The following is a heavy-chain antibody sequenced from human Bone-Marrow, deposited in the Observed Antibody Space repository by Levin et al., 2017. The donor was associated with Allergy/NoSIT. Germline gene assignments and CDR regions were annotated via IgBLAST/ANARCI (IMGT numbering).Heavy chain of an antibody. Sequence: PPASVKVSCKVSGYTLTELSMHWVRQTPGKGLEWMGGFDPEDGKTIYAQKFQGRVTMTEDTSTDTVYMELSSLRSEDTAVYYCAIDRGYRSGYYSPHYYGMDVWVQGTTVTVSS. CDR2: FDPEDGKT. J-gene: IGHJ6*02. V-gene: IGHV1-24*01. CDR3: AIDRGYRSGYYSPHYYGMDV. D-gene: IGHD3-22*01. CDR1: GYTLTELS.